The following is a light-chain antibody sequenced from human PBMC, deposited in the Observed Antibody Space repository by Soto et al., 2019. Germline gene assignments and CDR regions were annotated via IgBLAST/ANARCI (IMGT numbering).Light chain of an antibody. CDR3: QQYGSSLFT. V-gene: IGKV3-20*01. CDR2: GTS. Sequence: DIVLTQSPGTLSLSPGERATLSCRASQSVSSKYLAWYQQKPCQPPRVLIYGTSIRATGIPERFSGGGSGTDFTLTITRLESEDFAVYYCQQYGSSLFTFGPGTKVDF. CDR1: QSVSSKY. J-gene: IGKJ3*01.